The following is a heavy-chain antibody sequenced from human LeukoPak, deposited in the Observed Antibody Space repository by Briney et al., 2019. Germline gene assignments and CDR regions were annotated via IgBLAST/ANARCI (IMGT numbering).Heavy chain of an antibody. CDR3: ARDETAIVVVTATIDY. Sequence: QSGRSLRLSCAASGFTFSSYAMHWVRQAPGKGLEWVAVISYDGSNKYYADSVKGRFTISRDNSKNTLYLQMNSLRAEDTAVYYCARDETAIVVVTATIDYWGQGTLVTVSS. CDR1: GFTFSSYA. D-gene: IGHD2-21*02. CDR2: ISYDGSNK. V-gene: IGHV3-30-3*01. J-gene: IGHJ4*02.